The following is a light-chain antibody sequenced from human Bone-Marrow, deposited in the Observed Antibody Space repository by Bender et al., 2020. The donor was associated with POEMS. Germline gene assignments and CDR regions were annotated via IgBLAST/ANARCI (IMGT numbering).Light chain of an antibody. V-gene: IGLV1-44*01. CDR2: SSH. CDR3: AVWDDSLNGWV. CDR1: SSNIGAHA. J-gene: IGLJ3*02. Sequence: QSVLTQPPSASGTPGQRVTISCSGGSSNIGAHAVNWYQHLPGPAPKLLIYSSHRRPSEVPDRFSGSRSCTSASLAISGLQSEDEADYYCAVWDDSLNGWVFGGGTKLTVL.